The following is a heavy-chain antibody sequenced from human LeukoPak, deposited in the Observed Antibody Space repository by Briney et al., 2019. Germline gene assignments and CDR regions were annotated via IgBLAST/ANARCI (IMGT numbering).Heavy chain of an antibody. J-gene: IGHJ4*02. V-gene: IGHV1-69*06. CDR1: GGTFSSYA. CDR3: ARAFDRSNSPTGFDY. D-gene: IGHD2-8*02. CDR2: IIPIFGTA. Sequence: ASVKVSCKASGGTFSSYAISWVRQAPGQGLEWMGGIIPIFGTANYAQKFQGRVTTTADKSTSTAYMELSSLRSEDTAVYYCARAFDRSNSPTGFDYWGQGTLVTVSS.